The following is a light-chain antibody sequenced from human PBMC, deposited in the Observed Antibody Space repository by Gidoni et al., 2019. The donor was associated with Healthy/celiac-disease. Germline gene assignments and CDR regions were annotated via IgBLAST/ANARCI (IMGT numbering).Light chain of an antibody. V-gene: IGKV1-39*01. Sequence: DIQMTQSPSSLSASVGDRVTITCRASQSISSYLNLYQQKPGKAPKLLIYSASSVQSGVPSRFSGSGYGTDLTLTIRSLKPEDFATYYWQQSYSFGQGTKLEIK. CDR3: QQSYS. J-gene: IGKJ2*01. CDR2: SAS. CDR1: QSISSY.